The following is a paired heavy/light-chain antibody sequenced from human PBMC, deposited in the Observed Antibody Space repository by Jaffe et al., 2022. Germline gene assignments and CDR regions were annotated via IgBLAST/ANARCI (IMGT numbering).Heavy chain of an antibody. CDR3: ARGLGGYDFWSGYSPEYYYYYMDV. J-gene: IGHJ6*03. Sequence: QVQLQQSGPGLVKPSQTLSLTCAISGDSVSSNSAAWNWIRQSPSRGLEWLGRTYYRSKWYNDYAVSVKSRITINPDTSKNQFSLQLNSVTPEDTAVYYCARGLGGYDFWSGYSPEYYYYYMDVWGKGTTVTVSS. V-gene: IGHV6-1*01. CDR1: GDSVSSNSAA. D-gene: IGHD3-3*01. CDR2: TYYRSKWYN.
Light chain of an antibody. CDR3: CSYAGSYTFEV. CDR2: DVS. J-gene: IGLJ3*02. V-gene: IGLV2-11*01. Sequence: QSALTQPRSVSGSPGQSVTISCTGTSSDVGGYNYVSWYQQHPGKAPKLMIYDVSKRPSGVPDRFSGSKSGNTASLTISGLQAEDEADYYCCSYAGSYTFEVFGGGTKLTVL. CDR1: SSDVGGYNY.